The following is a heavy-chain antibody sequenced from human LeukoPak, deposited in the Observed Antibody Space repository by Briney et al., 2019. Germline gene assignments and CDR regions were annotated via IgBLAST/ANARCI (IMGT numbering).Heavy chain of an antibody. V-gene: IGHV3-30-3*01. CDR2: ISYDGSNK. CDR1: GFTFSSYA. D-gene: IGHD3-22*01. J-gene: IGHJ4*02. CDR3: ARELYYYDSSGYSTAFDY. Sequence: GGSLRLSCAASGFTFSSYAMHWVRQAPGKGLEWVAVISYDGSNKYYADSVKGRFTISRDNAKNSLYLQMNSLRAEDTAVYYCARELYYYDSSGYSTAFDYWGQGTLVTVSS.